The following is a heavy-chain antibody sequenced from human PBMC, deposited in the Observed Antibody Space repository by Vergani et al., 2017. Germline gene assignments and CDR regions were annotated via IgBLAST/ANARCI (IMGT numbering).Heavy chain of an antibody. V-gene: IGHV4-39*01. J-gene: IGHJ4*02. CDR1: GGSITSCSYY. CDR3: ARTESFILRYFHWAL. D-gene: IGHD3-9*01. CDR2: IYHSGGA. Sequence: QLHLQESGPGLVQPSETLSLTCTVSGGSITSCSYYWGWIRQPPGKGMEWIGNIYHSGGAYYHPSLKGLVTISVDTSKNQFSLEVTPVTAADTAIYFCARTESFILRYFHWALWGQGTLVTVSS.